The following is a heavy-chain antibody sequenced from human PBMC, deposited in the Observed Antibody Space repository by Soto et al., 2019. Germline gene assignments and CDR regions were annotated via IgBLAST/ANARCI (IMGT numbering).Heavy chain of an antibody. D-gene: IGHD3-22*01. CDR2: ITATGDRT. V-gene: IGHV3-23*01. J-gene: IGHJ4*02. CDR3: ATMNGYFEY. CDR1: GFRFSSYS. Sequence: GGSLRLSCADSGFRFSSYSMSWVRQTPGKGLEWVAAITATGDRTYYADSVTGRFTTSRDNSKKTHYLQMTSLRAEDTAMYYCATMNGYFEYWGQGTPVTVSS.